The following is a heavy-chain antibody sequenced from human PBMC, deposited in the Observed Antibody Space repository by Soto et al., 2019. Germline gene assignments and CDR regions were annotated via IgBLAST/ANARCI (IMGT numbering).Heavy chain of an antibody. Sequence: ASVKVSCKASGYTFTSYGISWVRQAPGQGLEWMGWISAYNGNTNYAQKLQGRVTMTTDTSTSTAYMELRSLRSDDTAVYYCARNDILTGYYWSDPWGQGTLVTGSS. D-gene: IGHD3-9*01. V-gene: IGHV1-18*01. CDR3: ARNDILTGYYWSDP. CDR2: ISAYNGNT. CDR1: GYTFTSYG. J-gene: IGHJ5*02.